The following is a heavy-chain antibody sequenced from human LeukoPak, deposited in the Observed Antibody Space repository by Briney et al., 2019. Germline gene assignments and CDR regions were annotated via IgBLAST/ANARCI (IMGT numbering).Heavy chain of an antibody. CDR2: IKHDGSEK. D-gene: IGHD2-21*02. CDR3: ARDREAYCGADCYSHAFDI. V-gene: IGHV3-7*01. CDR1: GFTFSSYW. Sequence: GGSLRLSCAASGFTFSSYWMNWVRQAPGKGLEWVANIKHDGSEKFYVDSLKGRFTISRDNAKNSLYLQMNSLRAEDTAVYYCARDREAYCGADCYSHAFDIWGQGTMVTVSS. J-gene: IGHJ3*02.